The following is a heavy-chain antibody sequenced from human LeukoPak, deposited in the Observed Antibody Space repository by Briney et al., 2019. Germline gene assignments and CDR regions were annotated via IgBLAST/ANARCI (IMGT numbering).Heavy chain of an antibody. D-gene: IGHD4-11*01. J-gene: IGHJ3*02. Sequence: GAPLKVSCKASGYTFTRYYMHWVRQAPGQGLEWMGRTNPNSGGTKYAQKFQGRVTMTRDTSISTAYMELSRLRSDDTAVYYCARVRGFGNYVLGAFDIWGQGTMVTVSS. CDR2: TNPNSGGT. CDR3: ARVRGFGNYVLGAFDI. CDR1: GYTFTRYY. V-gene: IGHV1-2*06.